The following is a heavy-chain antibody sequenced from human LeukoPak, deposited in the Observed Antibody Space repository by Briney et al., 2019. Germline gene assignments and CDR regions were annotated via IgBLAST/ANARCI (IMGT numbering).Heavy chain of an antibody. J-gene: IGHJ6*03. CDR2: ISGSGGST. CDR3: AKGGGGTYYYYYYMDV. CDR1: GFTFSSYA. Sequence: GGSLRLSCAASGFTFSSYAMSWVRQAPGKGLEWVSAISGSGGSTYYADSVKGRFTISRDNSKNTLYLQMNSLRAEDTAVYYCAKGGGGTYYYYYYMDVWGKGTTVTVPS. D-gene: IGHD3-16*01. V-gene: IGHV3-23*01.